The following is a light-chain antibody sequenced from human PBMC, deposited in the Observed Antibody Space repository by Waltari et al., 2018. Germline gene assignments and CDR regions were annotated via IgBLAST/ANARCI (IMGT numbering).Light chain of an antibody. J-gene: IGKJ4*01. CDR2: GAS. CDR1: QSISRH. Sequence: EIVMTQSPATLSVSPGERATLSCRASQSISRHLAWYQQKPGPAPRLLIYGASTRATDVPARFSGSGSGTEFTLTISSLQSEDFAVYYCQQYNEWPPLTFGGGTKVEIK. V-gene: IGKV3-15*01. CDR3: QQYNEWPPLT.